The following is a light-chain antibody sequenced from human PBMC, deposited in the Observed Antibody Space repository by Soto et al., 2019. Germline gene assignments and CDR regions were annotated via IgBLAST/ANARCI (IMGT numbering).Light chain of an antibody. CDR2: DAS. CDR1: QSVSSY. Sequence: EIVLTQSPATLSLSPGERATLSCSASQSVSSYLAWYQQKPGQAPRRLIYDASNRATGIPARFSGSGSGTDFTLTISSLEPEDFAVYDCQRRSNWPWRLGQGTKVDIK. J-gene: IGKJ1*01. CDR3: QRRSNWPWR. V-gene: IGKV3-11*01.